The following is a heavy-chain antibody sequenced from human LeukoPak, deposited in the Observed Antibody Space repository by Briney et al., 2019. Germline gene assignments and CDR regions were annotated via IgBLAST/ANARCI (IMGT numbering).Heavy chain of an antibody. D-gene: IGHD1-14*01. CDR2: IKEDGIEK. V-gene: IGHV3-7*01. CDR3: ASNRAGYYYYYMDV. Sequence: GGSLRLSCTTSGFTFSAHWMTWVRQAPGKGLEWVANIKEDGIEKCYVDSVKGRFTISRGNAKNSLYLQMNSLRAEDTAVYYCASNRAGYYYYYMDVWGKGTTVTVSS. J-gene: IGHJ6*03. CDR1: GFTFSAHW.